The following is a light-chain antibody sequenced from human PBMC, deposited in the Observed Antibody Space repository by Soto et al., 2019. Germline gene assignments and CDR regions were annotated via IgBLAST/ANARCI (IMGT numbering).Light chain of an antibody. J-gene: IGKJ4*01. Sequence: EILLTQSPATLSLSPGERAPLSCRATQSVSSYLAWYQQKPAPAPRLLIYDASNRATGIPARFSGSGCGTDFALTISIREPEPFAVDYCQWRSNCTLLSFGGGTKVEIK. V-gene: IGKV3-11*01. CDR2: DAS. CDR1: QSVSSY. CDR3: QWRSNCTLLS.